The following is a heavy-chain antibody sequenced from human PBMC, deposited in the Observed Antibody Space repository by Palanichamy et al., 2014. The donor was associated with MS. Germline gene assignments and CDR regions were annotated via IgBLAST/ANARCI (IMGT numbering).Heavy chain of an antibody. J-gene: IGHJ4*02. D-gene: IGHD3/OR15-3a*01. CDR3: AHEVLGPYYFDY. CDR1: GFSLRTGGVG. CDR2: IFWNDDT. V-gene: IGHV2-5*01. Sequence: QITLKESGPSLVKPTQTLTLTCTVSGFSLRTGGVGVGWIRQPRGKALEWLALIFWNDDTRYSPSLESRLTITKDTSKNQVVLTMSNVDPMDTGTYYCAHEVLGPYYFDYWGPGTPVTVSS.